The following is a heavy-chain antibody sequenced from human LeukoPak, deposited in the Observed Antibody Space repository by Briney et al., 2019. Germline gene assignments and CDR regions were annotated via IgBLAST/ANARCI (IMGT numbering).Heavy chain of an antibody. D-gene: IGHD3-10*02. Sequence: SETLSLTCTVSGGSISPYYWSWIRQPPGKGLEWLGYIYYSGNTDYNPSLKSRVAISVDTSKDQFSLKLSSVTAADTAVYYCARSTGSTMFIDYWGQGTLVTVSS. CDR3: ARSTGSTMFIDY. CDR1: GGSISPYY. J-gene: IGHJ4*02. CDR2: IYYSGNT. V-gene: IGHV4-59*01.